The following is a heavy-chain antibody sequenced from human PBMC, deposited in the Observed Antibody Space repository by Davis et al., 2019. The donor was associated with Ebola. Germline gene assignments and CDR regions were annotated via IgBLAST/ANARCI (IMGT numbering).Heavy chain of an antibody. D-gene: IGHD5-18*01. CDR2: IKQDGSEK. V-gene: IGHV3-7*03. CDR3: ARPGYSYGSFDY. CDR1: GFTFSSYW. Sequence: GGSLRLSCAASGFTFSSYWMSWVRQAPGKGLEWVANIKQDGSEKYYVDSVKGRFTISRDNAKSSLFLHMNSLRAEDTAVYYCARPGYSYGSFDYWGQGTLVTVSS. J-gene: IGHJ4*02.